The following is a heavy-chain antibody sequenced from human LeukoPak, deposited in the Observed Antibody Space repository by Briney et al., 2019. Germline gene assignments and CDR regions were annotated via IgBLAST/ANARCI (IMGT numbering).Heavy chain of an antibody. V-gene: IGHV3-66*01. CDR2: IYSGGST. D-gene: IGHD3-9*01. Sequence: GGSLRLSCAASGFTVSSNYMSWVRQAPGKGLEWVSVIYSGGSTYYADSVKGRFTISRDNSKNTLYLQMNSLRAEDTAVYHCARGPNYDILTGTYYYGMDVWGQGTTVTVSS. J-gene: IGHJ6*02. CDR1: GFTVSSNY. CDR3: ARGPNYDILTGTYYYGMDV.